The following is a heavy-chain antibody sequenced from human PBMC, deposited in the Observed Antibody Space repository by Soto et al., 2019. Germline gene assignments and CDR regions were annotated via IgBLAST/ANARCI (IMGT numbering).Heavy chain of an antibody. D-gene: IGHD6-19*01. CDR1: GFIVSNNY. V-gene: IGHV3-53*01. CDR2: IYSGGST. CDR3: ARETRATSGWFDY. Sequence: EVQLVESGGGLIQPGGSLRLSCAASGFIVSNNYISWVRQPPGQGLEWVSVIYSGGSTYYADSVKGRFTISRDNSKNMVYLQMNSLRAEDTAVYYCARETRATSGWFDYWGQGTLVTVSS. J-gene: IGHJ4*02.